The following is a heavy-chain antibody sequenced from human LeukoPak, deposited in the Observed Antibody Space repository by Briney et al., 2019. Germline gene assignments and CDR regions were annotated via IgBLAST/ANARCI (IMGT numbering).Heavy chain of an antibody. CDR2: IYYSGGT. CDR1: GGSISNINYY. V-gene: IGHV4-39*07. D-gene: IGHD6-6*01. J-gene: IGHJ5*01. CDR3: ARVRSSSSRCDNWFDS. Sequence: SETLSLTCVVSGGSISNINYYWGWLRQPPGMGLEWVGSIYYSGGTYYNPSLKSRVTISVDPSKNQFSLKLTSVTAADTAVYYCARVRSSSSRCDNWFDSWGQGTLVTVSS.